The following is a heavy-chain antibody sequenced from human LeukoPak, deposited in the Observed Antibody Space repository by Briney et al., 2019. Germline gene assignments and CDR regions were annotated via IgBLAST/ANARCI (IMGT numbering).Heavy chain of an antibody. D-gene: IGHD3-3*01. CDR2: IIPIFGTA. CDR3: ARCSDFWSGSAWFDP. Sequence: SVKVSCKASGGTFSSYAISCVRQAPGQGLEWMGGIIPIFGTANYAQKFQGRVTITTDESTSTAYMELSSLRSEDTAVYYCARCSDFWSGSAWFDPWGQGTLVTVSS. CDR1: GGTFSSYA. J-gene: IGHJ5*02. V-gene: IGHV1-69*05.